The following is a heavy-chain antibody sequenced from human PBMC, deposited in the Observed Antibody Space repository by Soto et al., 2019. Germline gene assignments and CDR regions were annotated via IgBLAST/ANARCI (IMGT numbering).Heavy chain of an antibody. CDR1: GGSISSYF. CDR2: VYYTVTT. CDR3: ARDLAAVPRAFDY. D-gene: IGHD6-13*01. J-gene: IGHJ4*02. V-gene: IGHV4-59*01. Sequence: QVQLQESGPGLLKPSETLSLTCTVSGGSISSYFYIWVRQPPGKGLEWIGSVYYTVTTDYNPSLMSRVTISVDTSKTQFSLNLRSVTAADTAVYYCARDLAAVPRAFDYWGRGTLVTVSS.